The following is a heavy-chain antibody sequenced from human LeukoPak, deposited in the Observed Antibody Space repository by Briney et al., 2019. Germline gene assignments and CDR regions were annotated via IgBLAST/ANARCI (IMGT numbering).Heavy chain of an antibody. Sequence: ETLSLTCTVSGGSISSHYWNWIRQPAGKGLEWIGRMFIRGSANYSPSLKSRVSMSLDKSRSQFSLNLSSVTAADTAVYYCARDQGWVGVSVSLDLWGPRTLVTFSS. V-gene: IGHV4-4*07. CDR3: ARDQGWVGVSVSLDL. CDR2: MFIRGSA. J-gene: IGHJ5*02. D-gene: IGHD3-3*01. CDR1: GGSISSHY.